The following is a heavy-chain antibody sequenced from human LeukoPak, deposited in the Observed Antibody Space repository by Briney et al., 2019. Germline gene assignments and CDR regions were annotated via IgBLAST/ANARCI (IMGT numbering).Heavy chain of an antibody. V-gene: IGHV3-33*08. CDR1: EFALERYT. CDR3: ARDAQRGFDYSNSLKN. CDR2: IWSDATNR. D-gene: IGHD4-11*01. J-gene: IGHJ4*01. Sequence: GGSLRLSCEVSEFALERYTMSWVRQAPGKGLEWVAVIWSDATNRFYADSVKGRFTISRDNSQNTVFLQMNSLRVKDTAIYYCARDAQRGFDYSNSLKNWGHGTLVTVSS.